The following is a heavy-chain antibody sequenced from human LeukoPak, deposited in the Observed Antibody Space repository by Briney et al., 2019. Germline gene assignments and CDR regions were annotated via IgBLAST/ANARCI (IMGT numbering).Heavy chain of an antibody. CDR1: GDSVSSNSAA. CDR2: TYYRSKWYN. Sequence: SQTLSLTCAISGDSVSSNSAAWNWIRQSPSRGLEWLGRTYYRSKWYNDYAVSVKSRITINPDTSKNQFYLQLNSVTPEDTAVYYCARARYYDFWSGYYLFDYWGQGTLVTVSS. J-gene: IGHJ4*02. CDR3: ARARYYDFWSGYYLFDY. V-gene: IGHV6-1*01. D-gene: IGHD3-3*01.